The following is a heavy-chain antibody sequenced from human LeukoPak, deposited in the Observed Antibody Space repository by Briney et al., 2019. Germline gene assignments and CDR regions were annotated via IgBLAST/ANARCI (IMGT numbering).Heavy chain of an antibody. CDR3: AKGATVEMATIFDY. D-gene: IGHD5-24*01. Sequence: GRSLRLSCAASGFTFSSYAMHWVRQAPGKGLEWVAVISYDGSNKYYADSVKGRFTISRDNSKNTLYLQMNSLRAEDTALYYCAKGATVEMATIFDYWGQGTLVTVSS. J-gene: IGHJ4*02. V-gene: IGHV3-30*04. CDR2: ISYDGSNK. CDR1: GFTFSSYA.